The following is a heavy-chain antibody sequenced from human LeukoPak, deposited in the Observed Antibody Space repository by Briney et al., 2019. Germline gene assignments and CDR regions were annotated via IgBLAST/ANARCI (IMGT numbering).Heavy chain of an antibody. Sequence: GSSVKVSCKASGGSFTNYAVSWVRQAPGQGLEWMGGIIPVLGTTNYAQKFQGRVTITADESTSTVYMELSGLKSDDTAMYYCARRVAVVLMNVRGGGFDPWGQGTLVTVSS. CDR1: GGSFTNYA. J-gene: IGHJ5*02. CDR3: ARRVAVVLMNVRGGGFDP. V-gene: IGHV1-69*01. D-gene: IGHD6-19*01. CDR2: IIPVLGTT.